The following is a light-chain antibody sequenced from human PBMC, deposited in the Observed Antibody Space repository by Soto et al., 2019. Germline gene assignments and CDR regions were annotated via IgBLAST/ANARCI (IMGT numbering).Light chain of an antibody. Sequence: QSALTQPASVSGSPGQSITISCTGTTSDVERYNLVSWYQQHPGKVPKLIIFEVNKRPSGVSDRFSGSKSANTASLTISGLQPEDEADYYCFSYASSGGPVLGGGTKLTVL. CDR2: EVN. CDR3: FSYASSGGPV. J-gene: IGLJ2*01. V-gene: IGLV2-23*02. CDR1: TSDVERYNL.